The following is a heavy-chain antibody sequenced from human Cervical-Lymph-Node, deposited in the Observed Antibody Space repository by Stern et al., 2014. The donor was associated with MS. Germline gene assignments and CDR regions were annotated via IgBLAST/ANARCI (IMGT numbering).Heavy chain of an antibody. V-gene: IGHV3-48*02. CDR1: GFTFSTYS. D-gene: IGHD3-9*01. CDR2: ISSSSSSI. Sequence: EVQLVESGGGLVQPGGSLRLSCAASGFTFSTYSMNWVRQAPGRGLEWVSYISSSSSSIYYADSVKGRFTISRDNAKNSLYLQMNSLRDDDTAVYYCARARVMLTXXFDYWGQGTLVTVSS. CDR3: ARARVMLTXXFDY. J-gene: IGHJ4*02.